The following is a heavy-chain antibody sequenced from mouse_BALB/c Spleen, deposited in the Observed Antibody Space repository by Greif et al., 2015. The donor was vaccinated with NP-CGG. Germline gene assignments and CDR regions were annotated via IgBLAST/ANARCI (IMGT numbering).Heavy chain of an antibody. D-gene: IGHD1-1*01. J-gene: IGHJ2*01. V-gene: IGHV1S41*01. CDR3: ARSGYGSSSYYFDY. CDR1: GYTFTSYW. CDR2: IAPGSGST. Sequence: DLVKPGASVKLSCKASGYTFTSYWINWIKQRPGQGLEWIGRIAPGSGSTYYNEMLKGKATLTVDTSSSTAYIQLSSLSSEDSAVYFCARSGYGSSSYYFDYWGQGTTLTVSS.